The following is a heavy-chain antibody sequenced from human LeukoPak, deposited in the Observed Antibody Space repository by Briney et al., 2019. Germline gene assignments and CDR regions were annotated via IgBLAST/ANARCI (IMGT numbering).Heavy chain of an antibody. CDR3: ARRGATVTTDAFDI. Sequence: SVKVSCKASGGTFSSHAISWVRQAPGQGLEWMGGIIPIFGTANYAQKFQGRVTITADESTSTAYMELSSLRSEDTAVYYCARRGATVTTDAFDIWGQGTMVTVSS. D-gene: IGHD4-17*01. V-gene: IGHV1-69*13. J-gene: IGHJ3*02. CDR2: IIPIFGTA. CDR1: GGTFSSHA.